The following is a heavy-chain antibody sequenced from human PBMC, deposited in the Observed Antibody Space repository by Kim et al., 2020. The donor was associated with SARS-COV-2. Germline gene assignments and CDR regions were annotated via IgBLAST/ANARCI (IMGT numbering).Heavy chain of an antibody. CDR3: AKDQIQHRSYGFLFDC. Sequence: GGSLRLSCAASGFTFSNYAMNWVRQAPGKGLEWVSSISNSGGSTNYADSVKGRFTISRDNSKNTLFLQMNSLRAEDTAIYYCAKDQIQHRSYGFLFDCWGQGTLVTVSS. CDR1: GFTFSNYA. D-gene: IGHD5-18*01. J-gene: IGHJ4*02. CDR2: ISNSGGST. V-gene: IGHV3-23*01.